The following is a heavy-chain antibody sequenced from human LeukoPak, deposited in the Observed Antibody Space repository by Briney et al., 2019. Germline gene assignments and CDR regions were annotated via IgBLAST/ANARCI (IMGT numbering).Heavy chain of an antibody. CDR3: ARKTATQNFDS. V-gene: IGHV3-23*01. D-gene: IGHD2-21*02. CDR2: IGISDNT. CDR1: GFTFSSYS. J-gene: IGHJ4*02. Sequence: GGSLRLSCAASGFTFSSYSMNWVRQAPGKGLEWVSIIGISDNTYYADSVKGRFTISRDSSKNTLYLQMNSLRAEDTALYYCARKTATQNFDSWGQGTLVTVSS.